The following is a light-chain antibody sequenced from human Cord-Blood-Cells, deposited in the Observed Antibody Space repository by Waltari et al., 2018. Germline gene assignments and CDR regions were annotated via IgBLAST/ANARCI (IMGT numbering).Light chain of an antibody. CDR3: QQYNSYSLYT. V-gene: IGKV1-5*01. CDR1: QSISSW. Sequence: DIQMTQSPSTVSASVGDRVTITCRASQSISSWLAWYQQKPGKAPKLLIYDASSLESGVPSRFSGSGSGTEFTLTISSLQPDDFTTYYCQQYNSYSLYTFGQGTKLEIK. CDR2: DAS. J-gene: IGKJ2*01.